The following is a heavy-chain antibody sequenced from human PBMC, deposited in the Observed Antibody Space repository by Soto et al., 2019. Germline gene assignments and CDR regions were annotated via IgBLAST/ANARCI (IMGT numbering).Heavy chain of an antibody. Sequence: GLSLRLACEAAGLSLSEHYMGWMCQSPGKGLEWVSYISSSSSYTNYADSVKGRFTISRDNAKNSLYLQMNSLRAEDTAVYYCARGLYYYDSSDYWDYWGQGTLVTVSS. V-gene: IGHV3-11*06. D-gene: IGHD3-22*01. J-gene: IGHJ4*02. CDR2: ISSSSSYT. CDR1: GLSLSEHY. CDR3: ARGLYYYDSSDYWDY.